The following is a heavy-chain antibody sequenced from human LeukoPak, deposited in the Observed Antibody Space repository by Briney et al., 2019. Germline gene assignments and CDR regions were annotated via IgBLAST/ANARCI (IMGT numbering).Heavy chain of an antibody. CDR2: IYYSGNT. J-gene: IGHJ4*02. CDR1: SGSISSNSYY. Sequence: SETLSLTCTVYSGSISSNSYYWGWIRQPPGKGLEWIGNIYYSGNTHYNPSLKSRVTIFVDTSKNLISLKLSSVTAADTAVYYCARRWKPARPGDYFDYWGQGTLVTVSS. V-gene: IGHV4-39*01. CDR3: ARRWKPARPGDYFDY. D-gene: IGHD6-6*01.